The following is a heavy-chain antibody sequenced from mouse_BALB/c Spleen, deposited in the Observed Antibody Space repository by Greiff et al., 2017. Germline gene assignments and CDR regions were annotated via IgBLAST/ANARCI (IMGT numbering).Heavy chain of an antibody. CDR2: ILPGSGST. V-gene: IGHV1-9*01. D-gene: IGHD1-1*01. CDR1: GYTFSSYW. Sequence: VQLQQSGAELMKPGASVKISCKATGYTFSSYWIEWVKQRPGHGLEWIGEILPGSGSTNYNEKFKGKATFTADTSSNTAYMQLSSLTSEDSAVYYCARRVYDYYAMDYWGQGTSVTVSS. CDR3: ARRVYDYYAMDY. J-gene: IGHJ4*01.